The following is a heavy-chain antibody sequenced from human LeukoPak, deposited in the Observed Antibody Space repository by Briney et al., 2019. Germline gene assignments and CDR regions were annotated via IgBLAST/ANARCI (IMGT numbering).Heavy chain of an antibody. CDR1: GYTFTNFG. CDR3: AVYPTGIVGAAFDY. D-gene: IGHD1-26*01. Sequence: GASVKVSCKASGYTFTNFGISWVRQAPGRGLEWMGWINAYNGNTNYAQKLQGRVTMTTDTSTSTAYMELRNLRSDDTAVYYCAVYPTGIVGAAFDYWGQGTLVTVSS. V-gene: IGHV1-18*01. J-gene: IGHJ4*02. CDR2: INAYNGNT.